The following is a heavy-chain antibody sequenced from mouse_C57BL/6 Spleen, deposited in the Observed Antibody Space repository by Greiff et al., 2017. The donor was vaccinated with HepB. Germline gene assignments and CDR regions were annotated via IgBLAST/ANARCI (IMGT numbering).Heavy chain of an antibody. Sequence: DVQLVESGGGLVKPGGSLKLSCAASGFTFSSYAMSWVRQTPEKRLEWVATISDGGSYTYYPDNVKGRFTISRDNAKNNLYLQMSHLKSEDTAMYYCSRDGGHSWFAYWGQRTLVTVSA. CDR2: ISDGGSYT. V-gene: IGHV5-4*01. D-gene: IGHD6-1*01. CDR1: GFTFSSYA. CDR3: SRDGGHSWFAY. J-gene: IGHJ3*01.